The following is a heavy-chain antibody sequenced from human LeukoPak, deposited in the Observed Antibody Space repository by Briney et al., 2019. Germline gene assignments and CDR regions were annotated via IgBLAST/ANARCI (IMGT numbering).Heavy chain of an antibody. CDR1: GGSISSGNYY. Sequence: PSETLSLTCTVSGGSISSGNYYWSWIRQPAGKELEWIGRIHISGNTNYNPALKSRVTISVDTSKNQFSLKLSSVTAADTAVYYCARPGKYSSGYYYNFDYWGQGTLVTVSS. J-gene: IGHJ4*02. CDR2: IHISGNT. CDR3: ARPGKYSSGYYYNFDY. D-gene: IGHD3-22*01. V-gene: IGHV4-61*02.